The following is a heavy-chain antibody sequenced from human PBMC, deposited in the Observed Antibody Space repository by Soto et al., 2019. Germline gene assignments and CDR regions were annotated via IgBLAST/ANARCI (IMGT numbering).Heavy chain of an antibody. V-gene: IGHV3-30-3*01. CDR1: GFTFSSYA. D-gene: IGHD4-17*01. CDR3: ARVGRRGMSTVTTEVLGYIQH. J-gene: IGHJ1*01. Sequence: QVQQVESGGGVVQPGRSLRLSCAASGFTFSSYAMHWVRQAPGKGLEWVAVISYDGSNKYYADSVKGRFTISRDNSKNTLSLQMNSLIAEDSAVDYCARVGRRGMSTVTTEVLGYIQHWGQGTLVTVSP. CDR2: ISYDGSNK.